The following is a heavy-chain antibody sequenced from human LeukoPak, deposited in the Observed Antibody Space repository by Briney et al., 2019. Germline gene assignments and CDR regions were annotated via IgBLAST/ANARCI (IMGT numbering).Heavy chain of an antibody. V-gene: IGHV3-23*01. CDR2: ISGSGGST. Sequence: GESLMLSCAAYGFTFSSYAMSWVRQAPGKGLEWVSAISGSGGSTYYADSVKGRFTISRDKSKNTLYLQMNSLRAEDTAVYYCARSIRGGVVVATAIKKYYYGMDVWGQGTTVTVSS. D-gene: IGHD2-15*01. CDR3: ARSIRGGVVVATAIKKYYYGMDV. CDR1: GFTFSSYA. J-gene: IGHJ6*02.